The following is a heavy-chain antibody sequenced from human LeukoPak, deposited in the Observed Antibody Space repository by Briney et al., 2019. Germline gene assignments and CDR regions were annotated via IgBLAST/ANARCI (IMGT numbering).Heavy chain of an antibody. D-gene: IGHD2-2*01. CDR2: INHSGST. J-gene: IGHJ4*01. CDR3: ARGTSNCFCVFDY. CDR1: GGSFSGYY. V-gene: IGHV4-34*01. Sequence: SESLSLTCAVYGGSFSGYYWSWIRQRPGKGLDWMGEINHSGSTNYTPSLKSRVTTSVDTSRNQFSLQLSSVTAADTAVYYCARGTSNCFCVFDYWGHGTLVTVSS.